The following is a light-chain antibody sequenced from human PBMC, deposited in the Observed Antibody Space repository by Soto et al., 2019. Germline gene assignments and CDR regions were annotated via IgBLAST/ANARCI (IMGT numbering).Light chain of an antibody. J-gene: IGKJ5*01. V-gene: IGKV1-5*01. CDR3: QQLESYPST. CDR2: DAS. CDR1: QSISSW. Sequence: DIQMTQSPSTLSASVGDRVTISCRASQSISSWLAWYQQKPGKAPNLLMYDASTLERGVPSRFSGTGSGTEFTLTISSLQPDDFATYYCQQLESYPSTFGGGTRLEI.